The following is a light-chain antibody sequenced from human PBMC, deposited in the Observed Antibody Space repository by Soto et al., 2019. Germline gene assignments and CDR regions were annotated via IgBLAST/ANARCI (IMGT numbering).Light chain of an antibody. J-gene: IGKJ1*01. V-gene: IGKV1-39*01. CDR3: QQSYSTPPWT. Sequence: DIQLTQSPSSLSASVGDKATITCRASQSIRSYLNWVQQKPGKAPKLLIYDASSLQTGVPSRFSGSGSGTDFSLTISSLQPEDFATYYCQQSYSTPPWTFGQGTKVDIK. CDR1: QSIRSY. CDR2: DAS.